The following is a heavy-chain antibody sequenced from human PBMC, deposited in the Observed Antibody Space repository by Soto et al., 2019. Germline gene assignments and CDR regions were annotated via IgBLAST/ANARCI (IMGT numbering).Heavy chain of an antibody. CDR3: ASTYYDFWSGTTASDY. Sequence: GGSLRLSCAASGFTFSSYGMHWVRQAPGKGLEWVAVISYDGSNKYYADSVKGRFTISRDNSKNTLYLQMNSLRAEDTAVYYCASTYYDFWSGTTASDYWGQGTLVTVSS. V-gene: IGHV3-30*03. D-gene: IGHD3-3*01. CDR2: ISYDGSNK. J-gene: IGHJ4*02. CDR1: GFTFSSYG.